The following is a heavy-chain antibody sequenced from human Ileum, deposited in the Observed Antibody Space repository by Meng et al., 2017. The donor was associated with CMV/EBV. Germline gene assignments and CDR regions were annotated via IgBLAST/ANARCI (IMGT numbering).Heavy chain of an antibody. CDR3: ARDLTNKWFYY. D-gene: IGHD1-26*01. J-gene: IGHJ4*02. CDR2: MYFSGIA. CDR1: DDPISSGSHS. V-gene: IGHV4-39*07. Sequence: QMQLQESGPGLGKPVETLSLPCTASDDPISSGSHSWAWFRQPPGKRLEWIGSMYFSGIADYNPSLKSRVTISLHATQKQFSLRLTSVTAADSAVYFCARDLTNKWFYYWGQGTLVTVSS.